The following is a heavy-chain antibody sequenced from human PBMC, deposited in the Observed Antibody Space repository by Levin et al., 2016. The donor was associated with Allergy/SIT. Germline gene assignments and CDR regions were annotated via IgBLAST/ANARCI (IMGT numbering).Heavy chain of an antibody. Sequence: GESLKISCLASGFTISPYWIHWVRQAPGKGLVWVSGINGDGRKITQADSVKGRFTISRDNAKNTVYLQMNSLRVEDTAVYYCARGGYFDWLAPDYWGQGTLVTVSS. V-gene: IGHV3-74*01. CDR2: INGDGRKI. CDR1: GFTISPYW. J-gene: IGHJ4*02. CDR3: ARGGYFDWLAPDY. D-gene: IGHD3-9*01.